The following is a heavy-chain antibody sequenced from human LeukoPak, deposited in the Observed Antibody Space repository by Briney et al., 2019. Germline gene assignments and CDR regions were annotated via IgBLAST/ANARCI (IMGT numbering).Heavy chain of an antibody. Sequence: GGSLRLSCAASGFTFSSYWMSWVRQAPGKGLEWVANIKQDGNEKYYVDSVKGRFTISRDNSKNTLYLQMNSLRAEDTAVYYCARVLAGNFDYWGQGTLVTVSS. J-gene: IGHJ4*02. CDR1: GFTFSSYW. CDR3: ARVLAGNFDY. CDR2: IKQDGNEK. V-gene: IGHV3-7*03. D-gene: IGHD6-13*01.